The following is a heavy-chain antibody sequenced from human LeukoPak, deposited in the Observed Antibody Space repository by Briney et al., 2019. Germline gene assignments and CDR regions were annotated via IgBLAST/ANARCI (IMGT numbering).Heavy chain of an antibody. CDR2: ITGNSNYI. Sequence: GGSLRLSCAASGFTFSSYEMNWVRQAPGKGLEWVSFITGNSNYIYYADSVKGRFTISRDNAKNSLYLQMNSLRVEDTAVYYCARDRVSGSGSIDYWGQGTLVTVSS. J-gene: IGHJ4*02. V-gene: IGHV3-21*01. CDR3: ARDRVSGSGSIDY. CDR1: GFTFSSYE. D-gene: IGHD3-10*01.